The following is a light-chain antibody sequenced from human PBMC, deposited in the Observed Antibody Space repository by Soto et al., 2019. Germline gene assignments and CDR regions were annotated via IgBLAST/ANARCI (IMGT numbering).Light chain of an antibody. J-gene: IGKJ5*01. CDR3: QQYNNWPPIT. Sequence: VVMTQSPATLSVSPWERATLSCRASQSVSSNLAWYQQKPGQAPRLLIYGASTRATGIPARFSGSGSGTKFTLTISSLQSEDFAVYYCQQYNNWPPITFGQGTRLEIK. V-gene: IGKV3-15*01. CDR2: GAS. CDR1: QSVSSN.